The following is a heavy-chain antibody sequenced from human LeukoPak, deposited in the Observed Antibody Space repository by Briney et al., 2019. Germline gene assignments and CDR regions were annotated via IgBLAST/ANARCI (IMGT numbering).Heavy chain of an antibody. CDR2: ISYDGSNK. Sequence: PGGSLRLSCVASGFTFSSYAVHWVRQAPGKGLEWVAVISYDGSNKHYADSVKGRFTISRDNSKNTLYLQMNSLRAEDTAVYYCARDLRDTVTTSPTYYYYYGMDVWGQGTTVTVSS. D-gene: IGHD4-17*01. J-gene: IGHJ6*02. V-gene: IGHV3-30*04. CDR3: ARDLRDTVTTSPTYYYYYGMDV. CDR1: GFTFSSYA.